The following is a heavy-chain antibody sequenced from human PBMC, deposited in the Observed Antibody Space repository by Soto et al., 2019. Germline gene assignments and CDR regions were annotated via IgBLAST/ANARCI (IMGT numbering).Heavy chain of an antibody. CDR3: ARARQRPSASHKEHGYYVMDV. D-gene: IGHD2-2*01. V-gene: IGHV4-34*01. CDR2: ITHTGGF. CDR1: GGSFTDYY. J-gene: IGHJ6*02. Sequence: PSETLSLTCAVYGGSFTDYYWSWIRQPPGKGLEWIGEITHTGGFDSYPSLYSRATISVDTTKNQCSLKLSSVTTADTALYYCARARQRPSASHKEHGYYVMDVWGQGTKVTVSS.